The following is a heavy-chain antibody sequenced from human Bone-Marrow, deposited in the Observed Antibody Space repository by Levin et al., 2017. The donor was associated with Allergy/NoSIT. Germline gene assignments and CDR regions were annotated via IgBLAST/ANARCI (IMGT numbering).Heavy chain of an antibody. V-gene: IGHV3-9*01. CDR3: AKDSRQGMAFDL. Sequence: GGSLRLSCAASGFTFDDYAMHWVRQAPGKGLEWVSGISWNSGSIGYADSVKGRFTISRDNAKNSLYLQMNSLRAEDTALYYCAKDSRQGMAFDLWGRGTLVTVSS. CDR2: ISWNSGSI. D-gene: IGHD5-24*01. CDR1: GFTFDDYA. J-gene: IGHJ2*01.